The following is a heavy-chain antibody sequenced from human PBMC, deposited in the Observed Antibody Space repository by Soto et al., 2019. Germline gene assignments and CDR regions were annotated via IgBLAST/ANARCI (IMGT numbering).Heavy chain of an antibody. CDR2: IKSKSSGWTI. V-gene: IGHV3-15*01. Sequence: KTGGSPRLSCATSGFTFINAWMSWVRQAPGKGLEWVGRIKSKSSGWTIDYAAPVEGRFTISRDDSKNRLHLQMDSLKTEDTAVYYCSTETIAAFRGVLDYWGQGALVTVSS. D-gene: IGHD3-16*01. J-gene: IGHJ4*02. CDR1: GFTFINAW. CDR3: STETIAAFRGVLDY.